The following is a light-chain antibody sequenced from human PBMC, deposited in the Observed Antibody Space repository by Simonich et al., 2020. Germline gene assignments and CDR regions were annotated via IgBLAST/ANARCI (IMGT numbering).Light chain of an antibody. CDR3: QQYYSTPLT. CDR1: QSVLYSSNNQNS. Sequence: DIVMTQSPDSLAVSLGERATINCKSSQSVLYSSNNQNSLAWYQQKPGQPPKLLIYWASTRESGVPDRFRGSGSGTDFTLTISSLQAEDVAVYYCQQYYSTPLTFGGGTKVEIK. CDR2: WAS. J-gene: IGKJ4*01. V-gene: IGKV4-1*01.